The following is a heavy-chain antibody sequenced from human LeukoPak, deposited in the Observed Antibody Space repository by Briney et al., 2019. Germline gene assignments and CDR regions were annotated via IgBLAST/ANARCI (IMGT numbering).Heavy chain of an antibody. CDR3: VRDRGTYRPIDY. V-gene: IGHV3-21*04. Sequence: GGSLRLSCAASAFSLNAYNMNWVRQAPGKGLEWGSSISYTGTYIYYADSVKGRFTISRDNAQNSLYLQMNSLRAEDTAIYYCVRDRGTYRPIDYWGQGTLVTVSP. J-gene: IGHJ4*02. CDR1: AFSLNAYN. CDR2: ISYTGTYI. D-gene: IGHD1-26*01.